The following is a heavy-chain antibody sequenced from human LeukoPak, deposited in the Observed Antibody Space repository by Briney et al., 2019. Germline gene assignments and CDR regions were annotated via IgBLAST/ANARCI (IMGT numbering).Heavy chain of an antibody. CDR3: ARASDGYYYEYYWHFDL. Sequence: SETLSLTCTVSGGSISSYYWSWIRQPPGKGLEWIGYIYYSGSTNYNPSLKSRVTISVDTSKNQFSLKLSSVTAADTAVYYCARASDGYYYEYYWHFDLWGRGTLVTVSS. V-gene: IGHV4-59*01. CDR1: GGSISSYY. J-gene: IGHJ2*01. D-gene: IGHD3-22*01. CDR2: IYYSGST.